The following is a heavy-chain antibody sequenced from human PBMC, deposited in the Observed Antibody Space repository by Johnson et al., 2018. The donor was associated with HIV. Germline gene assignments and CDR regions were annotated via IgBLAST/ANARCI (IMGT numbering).Heavy chain of an antibody. CDR1: GFTFINAW. V-gene: IGHV3-15*02. CDR3: TTGRRIVEVVPIDGFDI. J-gene: IGHJ3*02. CDR2: IKSKTDGGAI. D-gene: IGHD2-15*01. Sequence: MLLVESGGTLVKPGGSLSLSCAASGFTFINAWMTWVRQSPGQGLEWVGRIKSKTDGGAIDYAAPVKGRFSISRDDSKNMLFLQMNSLKTEDTSTYYCTTGRRIVEVVPIDGFDIWGQGTVITVPS.